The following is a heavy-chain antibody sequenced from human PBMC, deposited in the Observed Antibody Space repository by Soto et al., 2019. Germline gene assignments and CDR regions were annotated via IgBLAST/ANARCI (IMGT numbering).Heavy chain of an antibody. CDR1: GYTFTSYY. Sequence: ASVKVSCKASGYTFTSYYMHWVRQAPGQGLEWMGIINPSGGSTSYAQKFQGRVTMTRDTSTSTVYMELSSLRSEDTAVYYCATRGIVGAEIDYWGQGTLVTVSS. CDR2: INPSGGST. V-gene: IGHV1-46*01. CDR3: ATRGIVGAEIDY. D-gene: IGHD1-26*01. J-gene: IGHJ4*02.